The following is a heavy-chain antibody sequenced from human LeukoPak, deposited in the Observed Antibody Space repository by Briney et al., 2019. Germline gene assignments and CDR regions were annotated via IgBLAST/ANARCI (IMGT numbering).Heavy chain of an antibody. CDR1: GFTFSSYG. J-gene: IGHJ4*02. CDR2: IWYDGSNK. V-gene: IGHV3-33*01. CDR3: ARAPGYCSSTSCYPLDY. D-gene: IGHD2-2*01. Sequence: GGSLRLSCAASGFTFSSYGMHWVRQAPGKGLEWVAVIWYDGSNKYYADSVKGRLTISRDNSKNTLYLQMNSLRAEDTAVYYGARAPGYCSSTSCYPLDYWGQGTLVAVSS.